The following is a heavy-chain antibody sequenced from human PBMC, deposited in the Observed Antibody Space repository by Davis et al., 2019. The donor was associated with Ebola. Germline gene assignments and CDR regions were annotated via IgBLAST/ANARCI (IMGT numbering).Heavy chain of an antibody. CDR2: INAGNGNT. V-gene: IGHV1-3*01. Sequence: AASVKVSCKASGYTFTSYAMHWVRQAPGQRLEWMGWINAGNGNTKYSQKFQGRVTITRDTSASTAYMELSSLRSDDTAVYYCTRGRDCTNGVCYKAHWFDSWGLGTLVTVSS. CDR1: GYTFTSYA. D-gene: IGHD2-8*01. CDR3: TRGRDCTNGVCYKAHWFDS. J-gene: IGHJ5*01.